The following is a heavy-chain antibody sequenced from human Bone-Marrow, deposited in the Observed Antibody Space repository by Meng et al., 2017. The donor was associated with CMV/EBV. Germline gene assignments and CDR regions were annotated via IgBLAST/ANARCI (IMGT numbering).Heavy chain of an antibody. CDR1: GFTFSSYG. CDR3: AKDADYGELMLYYYYYGMDG. V-gene: IGHV3-30*02. Sequence: GESLKISCAASGFTFSSYGMHWVRQAPGKGLEWVAFIRYDGSNKYYADSVKGRFTISRDNSKNTLYLQMNSLRAEDTAVYYCAKDADYGELMLYYYYYGMDGWGQGTTVTVSS. J-gene: IGHJ6*02. CDR2: IRYDGSNK. D-gene: IGHD4-17*01.